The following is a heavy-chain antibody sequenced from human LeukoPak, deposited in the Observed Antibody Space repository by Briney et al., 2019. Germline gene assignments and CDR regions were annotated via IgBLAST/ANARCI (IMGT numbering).Heavy chain of an antibody. CDR3: GRADYFDY. CDR2: IKHGGSEK. J-gene: IGHJ4*02. CDR1: GFAFRNYW. V-gene: IGHV3-7*04. Sequence: GGSLRLSCAASGFAFRNYWMSWVRQAPGKGLEWVANIKHGGSEKNYADSVKGRFTVSRDDTKNSLYLQMDSLRVEDTAVYYCGRADYFDYWGQGTLVTVSS.